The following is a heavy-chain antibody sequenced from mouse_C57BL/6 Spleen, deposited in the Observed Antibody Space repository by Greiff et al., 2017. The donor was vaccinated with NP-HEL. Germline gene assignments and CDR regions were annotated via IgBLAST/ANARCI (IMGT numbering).Heavy chain of an antibody. D-gene: IGHD1-1*01. CDR2: ISDGGSYT. Sequence: EVQLVESGGGLVKPGGSLKLSCAASGFTFSSYAMSWVRQTPEKRLECVATISDGGSYTYYPDNLQGRFTLSRDNAKNNLYLQMSHLKSEDTAMYCCARDYGSYYYAMDYWGQGTSVTVSS. J-gene: IGHJ4*01. V-gene: IGHV5-4*01. CDR3: ARDYGSYYYAMDY. CDR1: GFTFSSYA.